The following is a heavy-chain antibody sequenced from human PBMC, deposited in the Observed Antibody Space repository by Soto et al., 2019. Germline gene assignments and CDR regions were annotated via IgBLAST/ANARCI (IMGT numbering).Heavy chain of an antibody. CDR3: AKEIAARPYYFDY. D-gene: IGHD6-6*01. CDR1: GFTFSSYG. J-gene: IGHJ4*02. Sequence: QVQLVESGGGVVQPGRSLRRSCAASGFTFSSYGMHWVRQAPGKGLEWVAVISYDGSNKYYADSVKGRFTISRDNAKNTLYLQMNSLRAEDTAVYYCAKEIAARPYYFDYWGQGTLVTVSS. V-gene: IGHV3-30*18. CDR2: ISYDGSNK.